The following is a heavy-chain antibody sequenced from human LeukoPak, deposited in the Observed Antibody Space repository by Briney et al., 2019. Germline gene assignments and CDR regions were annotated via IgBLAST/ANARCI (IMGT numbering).Heavy chain of an antibody. CDR1: GGSISSSIYY. J-gene: IGHJ4*02. Sequence: SETLSLTCTVSGGSISSSIYYWGWIRQPPGKGLEWIGSIYYSGSTYYNPSLKSRVTISLDTSKSQFSLKLRSVTAADTAVYYCARRVLYYGSGSPMDWGQGTLVTVSS. CDR2: IYYSGST. D-gene: IGHD3-10*01. V-gene: IGHV4-39*01. CDR3: ARRVLYYGSGSPMD.